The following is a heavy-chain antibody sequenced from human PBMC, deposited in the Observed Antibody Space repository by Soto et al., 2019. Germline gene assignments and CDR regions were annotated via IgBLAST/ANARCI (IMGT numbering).Heavy chain of an antibody. D-gene: IGHD6-19*01. CDR3: AASSFGYSSGWNFDY. CDR2: ISYDGSNK. J-gene: IGHJ4*02. Sequence: GGSLRLSCAASGFTFSSYGMHWVRQAPGKGLEGVAVISYDGSNKYYADFVKGRFTISGDNSKNTLYLQMNSLRAEDTAVYYCAASSFGYSSGWNFDYWGQGTLVTVSS. CDR1: GFTFSSYG. V-gene: IGHV3-30*03.